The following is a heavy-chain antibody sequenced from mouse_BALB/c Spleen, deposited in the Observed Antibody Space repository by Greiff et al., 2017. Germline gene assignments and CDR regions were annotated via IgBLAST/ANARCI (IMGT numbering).Heavy chain of an antibody. CDR1: GFSLTGYG. J-gene: IGHJ3*01. CDR3: ARDLITTGTGFAY. Sequence: VQLKESGPGLVAPSQSLSITCTVSGFSLTGYGVNWVRQPPGKGLEWLGMIWGDGSTDYNSALKSRLSISKDNSKSQVFLKMNSLQTDDTARYYCARDLITTGTGFAYWGQGTLVTVSA. D-gene: IGHD2-4*01. V-gene: IGHV2-6-7*01. CDR2: IWGDGST.